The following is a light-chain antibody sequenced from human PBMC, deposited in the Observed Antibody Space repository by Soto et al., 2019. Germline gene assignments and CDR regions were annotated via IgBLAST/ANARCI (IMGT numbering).Light chain of an antibody. CDR3: TSYTSSNTVV. V-gene: IGLV2-14*01. CDR1: SSDVGGYNS. CDR2: DVS. Sequence: QSALTQPASVSGSPGQSITISCYGTSSDVGGYNSVSWYQQHPGKAPKLMIFDVSNRPSGVSNRFSGSKSGNTASLTISGLQAEDEADYYCTSYTSSNTVVFGGGTKLTVL. J-gene: IGLJ3*02.